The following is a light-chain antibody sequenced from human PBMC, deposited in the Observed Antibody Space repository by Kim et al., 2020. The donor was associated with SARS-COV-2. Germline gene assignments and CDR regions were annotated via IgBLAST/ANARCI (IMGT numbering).Light chain of an antibody. Sequence: SSELTQDPAVSVALGQTVRITCQGDSLRSYYASWYQQKPGQAPELVIYGKNNRPSGIPDRFSGSSSGNTASLTITGAQAEDEADYYCNSRDSSGNHLGVF. J-gene: IGLJ3*02. V-gene: IGLV3-19*01. CDR2: GKN. CDR3: NSRDSSGNHLGV. CDR1: SLRSYY.